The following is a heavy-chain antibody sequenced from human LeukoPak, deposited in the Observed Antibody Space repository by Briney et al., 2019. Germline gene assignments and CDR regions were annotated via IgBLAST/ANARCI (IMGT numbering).Heavy chain of an antibody. CDR2: LYSYGTT. Sequence: GGSLRLSCAPSELSVSSNFMSWVRQVPGKGLEWVATLYSYGTTYYADSVKGRFTISRDNSKNTLYLQMNSLRAEDTALYYCARELGEALHYFDYWGRGSLVTVSS. V-gene: IGHV3-53*01. CDR3: ARELGEALHYFDY. D-gene: IGHD2-21*01. J-gene: IGHJ4*02. CDR1: ELSVSSNF.